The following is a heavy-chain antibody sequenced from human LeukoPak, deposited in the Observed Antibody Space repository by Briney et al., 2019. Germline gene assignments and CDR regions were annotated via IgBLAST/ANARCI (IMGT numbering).Heavy chain of an antibody. J-gene: IGHJ4*02. V-gene: IGHV4-59*08. CDR1: GGSMSSYY. CDR2: IYYSGST. Sequence: SETLSLTCTVAGGSMSSYYWSWIRQPPGKGLEWIGYIYYSGSTKYNPSLKSRVTISVDTSKNQFSLKLSSVTAADTAVYYCARGARAGYNLEPFDYWGQGTLVTVSS. CDR3: ARGARAGYNLEPFDY. D-gene: IGHD5-24*01.